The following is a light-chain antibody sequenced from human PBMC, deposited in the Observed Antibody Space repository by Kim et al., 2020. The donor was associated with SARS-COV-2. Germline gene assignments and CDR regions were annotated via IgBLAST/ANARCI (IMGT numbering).Light chain of an antibody. J-gene: IGKJ4*01. Sequence: DIQMTQSPSSLAASVGDRVTIACRASQSISTYLNWYQQKPGKAPKLLIYAASSLQSGVPSRFSGSGSGTDFTLTISSLQLEDFATYCCQQSHTTPLLTFGGGTKVDIK. CDR2: AAS. CDR1: QSISTY. V-gene: IGKV1-39*01. CDR3: QQSHTTPLLT.